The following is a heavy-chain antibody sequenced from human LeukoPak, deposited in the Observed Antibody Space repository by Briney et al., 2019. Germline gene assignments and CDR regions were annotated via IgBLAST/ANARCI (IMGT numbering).Heavy chain of an antibody. V-gene: IGHV3-23*01. J-gene: IGHJ4*02. CDR2: ISDHT. CDR1: GFTFSSFA. D-gene: IGHD1-26*01. CDR3: ANMKESLVGATSCFFY. Sequence: GGSLRLSCAASGFTFSSFAMSWVRQAPGKGLEWVSSISDHTYYADSVKGRFTISRDNSKNTLYLQMNSLRAEDTAVYYCANMKESLVGATSCFFYWGQGTLVTVSS.